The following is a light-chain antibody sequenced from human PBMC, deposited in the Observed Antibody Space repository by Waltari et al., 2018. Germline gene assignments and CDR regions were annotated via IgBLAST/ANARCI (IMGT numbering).Light chain of an antibody. CDR1: YSNVGATV. CDR2: RND. V-gene: IGLV1-44*01. CDR3: ASWDDSLNGRWV. J-gene: IGLJ2*01. Sequence: QSVLTQPPSASGTPGQRVTISCSGSYSNVGATVVNWYQHLPGTAPKLLIYRNDGRASGVPDRFSASKSGTSASLAISGLRPEDEADYYCASWDDSLNGRWVFGGGTKLTVL.